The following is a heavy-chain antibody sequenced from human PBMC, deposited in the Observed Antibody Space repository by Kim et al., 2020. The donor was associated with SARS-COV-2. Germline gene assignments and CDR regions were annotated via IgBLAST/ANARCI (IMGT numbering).Heavy chain of an antibody. CDR2: IYYSGST. D-gene: IGHD6-19*01. CDR3: AGRTRYSSGWYFDY. J-gene: IGHJ4*02. Sequence: SETLSLTCTVSGGSISSYYWSWIRQPPGKGLEWIGYIYYSGSTNYNPSLKSRVTKSVDTSKNQFSLKLSSVTAADTAVYYCAGRTRYSSGWYFDYWGQGTLVTVSS. V-gene: IGHV4-59*01. CDR1: GGSISSYY.